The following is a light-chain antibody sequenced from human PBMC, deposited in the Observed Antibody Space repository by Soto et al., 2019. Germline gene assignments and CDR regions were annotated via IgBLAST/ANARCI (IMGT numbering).Light chain of an antibody. CDR1: QNVDTN. CDR2: GAS. V-gene: IGKV3-20*01. Sequence: EIFLTQSPVTLSWSPGERATRSCSASQNVDTNLAWYQQKPGQAPRLLIYGASNRATGIPDRFSGSGSGTDFTLTISRLEPEDFAVYYCQQYGSSGTFGQGTKVDIK. J-gene: IGKJ1*01. CDR3: QQYGSSGT.